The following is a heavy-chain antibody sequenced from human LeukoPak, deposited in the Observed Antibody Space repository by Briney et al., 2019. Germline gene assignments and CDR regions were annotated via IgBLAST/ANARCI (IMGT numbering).Heavy chain of an antibody. CDR3: AKERKVYGDYVPGLGY. J-gene: IGHJ4*02. D-gene: IGHD4-17*01. Sequence: PGGSLRLSCAASGFTFSSYGMHWVRQAPGKGLEWVAVIWYDGSNKYYADSVKGRFTISRDNSKNTLYLQMNSLRAEDTAVYYCAKERKVYGDYVPGLGYWGQGTLVTVSS. CDR1: GFTFSSYG. CDR2: IWYDGSNK. V-gene: IGHV3-33*06.